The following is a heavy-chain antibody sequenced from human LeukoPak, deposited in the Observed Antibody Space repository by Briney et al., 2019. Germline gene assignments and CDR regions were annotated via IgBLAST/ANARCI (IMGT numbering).Heavy chain of an antibody. D-gene: IGHD5-18*01. CDR1: GYTFTGYY. CDR3: ASGLSSLFSFGAALDYYMDV. V-gene: IGHV1-2*02. CDR2: INPNSGGT. Sequence: GASVKVSCKASGYTFTGYYMHWVRQAPGQGLEWMGWINPNSGGTNYAQKFQGRVTMTRDTSISTAYMELSRLRSDDTAMYYCASGLSSLFSFGAALDYYMDVWGKGTPVTVSS. J-gene: IGHJ6*03.